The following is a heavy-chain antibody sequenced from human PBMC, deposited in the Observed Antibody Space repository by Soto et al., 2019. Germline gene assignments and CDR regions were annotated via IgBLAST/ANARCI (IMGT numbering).Heavy chain of an antibody. J-gene: IGHJ6*02. CDR2: IWYDGSNK. V-gene: IGHV3-33*01. Sequence: QVHLVESGGGVVQPGKSLRLSCAASGFTFSSYGMHWVRQAPGKGLEWVADIWYDGSNKNYADSVKGRFTISRDNSKNARYLQMHSMSVEGAAVYYCEREGSGCSWYRGIDVWGHGTTVTVSS. CDR1: GFTFSSYG. CDR3: EREGSGCSWYRGIDV. D-gene: IGHD6-13*01.